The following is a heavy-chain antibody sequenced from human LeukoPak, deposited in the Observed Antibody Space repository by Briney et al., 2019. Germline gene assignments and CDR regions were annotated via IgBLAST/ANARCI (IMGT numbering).Heavy chain of an antibody. CDR3: ARGGAIVVVPARSY. J-gene: IGHJ4*02. D-gene: IGHD2-2*01. V-gene: IGHV1-2*02. CDR1: GYTITGYY. CDR2: INPNSGGT. Sequence: ASVKVSCKASGYTITGYYMHWVRQAPGQGLEWMGWINPNSGGTNYAQKFQGRVTMTRDTSISTAYMELSRLRSDDTAVYYCARGGAIVVVPARSYWGQGTLVTVSS.